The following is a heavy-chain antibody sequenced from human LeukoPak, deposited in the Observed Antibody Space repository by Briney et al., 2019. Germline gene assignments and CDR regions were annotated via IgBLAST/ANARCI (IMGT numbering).Heavy chain of an antibody. CDR1: GGSISSYY. D-gene: IGHD2-15*01. Sequence: SETLSLTCTVSGGSISSYYWSWIRQPPRKGLEWIGYIYYSGSTNYNPSLKSRVTISVDTSKNQFSLKLSSVTAADTAVYYCASAHTPRYYFDYWGQGTLVTVSS. CDR3: ASAHTPRYYFDY. V-gene: IGHV4-59*01. J-gene: IGHJ4*02. CDR2: IYYSGST.